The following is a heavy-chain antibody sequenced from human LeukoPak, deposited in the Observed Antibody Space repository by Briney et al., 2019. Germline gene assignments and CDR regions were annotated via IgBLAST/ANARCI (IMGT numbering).Heavy chain of an antibody. D-gene: IGHD3-22*01. CDR3: ARSLMVGRYYDSSYYFDS. CDR1: GFTFSSYS. CDR2: ITISSSTI. Sequence: GGSLRLSCAASGFTFSSYSMNWVRRAPGKWREWVSYITISSSTIYYADSVKDRFTISRDNAKNSLYLQMDSLRDEATAVYYCARSLMVGRYYDSSYYFDSWGEGTLVTVSS. J-gene: IGHJ4*02. V-gene: IGHV3-48*02.